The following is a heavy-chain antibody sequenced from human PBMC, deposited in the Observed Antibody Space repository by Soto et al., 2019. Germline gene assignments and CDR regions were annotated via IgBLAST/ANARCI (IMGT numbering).Heavy chain of an antibody. CDR3: ARGGGYDSFDY. V-gene: IGHV4-30-2*06. D-gene: IGHD5-12*01. Sequence: PSETLSLTCTVSGASSSYGGFSWSWIRQSPGKGLEWIGYISHLESTYFHPSFKSRLTMSIDRTRNQFSLKLSSVTAADMAVYYCARGGGYDSFDYWGPGVLVTVSS. CDR1: GASSSYGGFS. J-gene: IGHJ4*02. CDR2: ISHLEST.